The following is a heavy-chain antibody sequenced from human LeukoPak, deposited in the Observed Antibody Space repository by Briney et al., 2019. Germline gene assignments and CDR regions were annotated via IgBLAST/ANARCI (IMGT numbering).Heavy chain of an antibody. J-gene: IGHJ5*02. CDR1: GYTFTGYY. CDR2: INPNSGGT. Sequence: ASVKVSCKASGYTFTGYYMHWVRQAPGQGLEWMGWINPNSGGTNYAQKFQGSVTMTRDTSISTAYMELSRLRSDDTAVYYCARLLGYCSGGSCRRLFDPWGQGTLVTVSS. CDR3: ARLLGYCSGGSCRRLFDP. V-gene: IGHV1-2*02. D-gene: IGHD2-15*01.